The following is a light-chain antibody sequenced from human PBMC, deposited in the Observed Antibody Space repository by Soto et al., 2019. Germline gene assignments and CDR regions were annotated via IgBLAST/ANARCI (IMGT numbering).Light chain of an antibody. V-gene: IGKV1-27*01. Sequence: DIQMAQSPSSLSASVGDRVTITCRASQGIINYLAWYQQKPGKVPKLLIFAASTLQSGVPSRFSGSGSGTDFTLTISSLQPEDVATYYSQKYNSAPLTFGQGTKLDIK. CDR2: AAS. CDR1: QGIINY. J-gene: IGKJ1*01. CDR3: QKYNSAPLT.